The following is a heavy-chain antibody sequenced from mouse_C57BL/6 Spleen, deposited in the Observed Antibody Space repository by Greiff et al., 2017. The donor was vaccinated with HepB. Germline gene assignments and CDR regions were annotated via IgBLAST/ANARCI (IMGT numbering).Heavy chain of an antibody. Sequence: VQLQQSGAELMKPGASVKLSCKATGYTFTGYWIEWVKQRPGHGLEWIGEILPGSGSTNYNEKFKGKATFTADTSSNTAYMQLSSLTTEDSAIYYCARLAYYSNYEDGYYFDYWGQGTTLTVSS. V-gene: IGHV1-9*01. CDR1: GYTFTGYW. D-gene: IGHD2-5*01. J-gene: IGHJ2*01. CDR2: ILPGSGST. CDR3: ARLAYYSNYEDGYYFDY.